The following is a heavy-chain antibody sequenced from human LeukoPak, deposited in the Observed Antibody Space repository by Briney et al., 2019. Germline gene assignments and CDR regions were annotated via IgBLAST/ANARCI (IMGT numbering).Heavy chain of an antibody. D-gene: IGHD3-10*01. J-gene: IGHJ2*01. CDR2: INHSGST. Sequence: PSETLSLTCAVYGGSFSGYYWSWIRHPPGKGLEWIGEINHSGSTNYNPSLKSRVTISVDTSKNQFSLKLSSVTAADTAVYYCARAGADWYFDLWGRGTLVTVSS. CDR1: GGSFSGYY. V-gene: IGHV4-34*01. CDR3: ARAGADWYFDL.